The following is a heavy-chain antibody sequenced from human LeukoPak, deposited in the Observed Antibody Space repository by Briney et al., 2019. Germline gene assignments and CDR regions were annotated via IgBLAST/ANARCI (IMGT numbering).Heavy chain of an antibody. CDR2: IIPILGIA. V-gene: IGHV1-69*04. CDR3: ATLGGSGSYYPYYFDY. D-gene: IGHD3-10*01. J-gene: IGHJ4*02. CDR1: GGTFSSYA. Sequence: ASVKVSCKASGGTFSSYAISWVRQAPGQGLEWMGRIIPILGIANYAQKFQGRVTITADKSTSTAYMELSSLRSEDTAVYYCATLGGSGSYYPYYFDYWGQGTLVTVSS.